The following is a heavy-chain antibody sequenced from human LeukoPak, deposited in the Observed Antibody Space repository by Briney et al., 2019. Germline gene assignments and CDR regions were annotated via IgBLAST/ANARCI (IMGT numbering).Heavy chain of an antibody. V-gene: IGHV1-46*01. Sequence: GASVKVSCKASGYTFTSYCMHWVRQAPGQGLEWMGIINPSGGSTSYAQKFQGRVTMTRDTSTSTVYMELSSLRSEDTAVYYCARDIAYCGGHCTTDSGGDYYYGMDVWGQGTTVTVSS. CDR2: INPSGGST. D-gene: IGHD2-21*02. CDR3: ARDIAYCGGHCTTDSGGDYYYGMDV. J-gene: IGHJ6*02. CDR1: GYTFTSYC.